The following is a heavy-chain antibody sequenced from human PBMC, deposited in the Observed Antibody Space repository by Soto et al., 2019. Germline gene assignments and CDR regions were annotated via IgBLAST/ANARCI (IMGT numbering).Heavy chain of an antibody. V-gene: IGHV3-33*01. D-gene: IGHD4-17*01. CDR1: GFTFSSYG. J-gene: IGHJ4*02. CDR2: IWYDGSNK. Sequence: QVQLVESGGGVVQPGRSLRLSCAASGFTFSSYGMHWVRQAPGKGLEWVAVIWYDGSNKYYADSVKGRFTISRDNSKNPLYLQMNSLRAEDTAVYYCARADDYGGNSGPDCWGQGTLVTVSS. CDR3: ARADDYGGNSGPDC.